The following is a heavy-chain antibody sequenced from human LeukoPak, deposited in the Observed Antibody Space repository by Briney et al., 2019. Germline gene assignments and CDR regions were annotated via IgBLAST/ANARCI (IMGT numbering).Heavy chain of an antibody. V-gene: IGHV4-38-2*01. D-gene: IGHD3-3*02. Sequence: KSSETLSLTCAVSGYSISSGYYWGCIRQPPGKGVQWIGTIYHRGSTYYNPSLRSRVTASVDTSKNQFSLKLRSVTAADTAVYFCARVGSIGYQGPFDLWGRGTLVTVSS. J-gene: IGHJ2*01. CDR1: GYSISSGYY. CDR2: IYHRGST. CDR3: ARVGSIGYQGPFDL.